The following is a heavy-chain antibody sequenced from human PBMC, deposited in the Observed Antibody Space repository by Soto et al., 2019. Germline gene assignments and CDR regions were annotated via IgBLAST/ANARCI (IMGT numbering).Heavy chain of an antibody. V-gene: IGHV1-2*04. J-gene: IGHJ5*02. CDR3: ARDRAAAGTNWFDP. Sequence: ASVKVSCKASGYTFTGYYMHWVRQAPGQGLEWMGWINPNSGGTNYAQKFQGWVTMTRDTSISTAYMELSRLRPDDTAVYYCARDRAAAGTNWFDPWGQGTLVTVSS. CDR2: INPNSGGT. D-gene: IGHD6-13*01. CDR1: GYTFTGYY.